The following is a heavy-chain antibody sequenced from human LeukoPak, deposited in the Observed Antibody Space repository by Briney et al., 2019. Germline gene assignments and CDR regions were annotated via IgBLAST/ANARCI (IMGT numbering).Heavy chain of an antibody. CDR2: IIPILGIA. CDR3: ASQDPGYCSSTSCYDAFDI. J-gene: IGHJ3*02. V-gene: IGHV1-69*02. CDR1: GGTFSSNT. D-gene: IGHD2-2*01. Sequence: SVKVSCKASGGTFSSNTISWVRQAPGQGLEWMGRIIPILGIANYAQKFQGRVTITADKSTSTAYMGLSSLRSEDTAVYYCASQDPGYCSSTSCYDAFDIWGQGTMVTVSS.